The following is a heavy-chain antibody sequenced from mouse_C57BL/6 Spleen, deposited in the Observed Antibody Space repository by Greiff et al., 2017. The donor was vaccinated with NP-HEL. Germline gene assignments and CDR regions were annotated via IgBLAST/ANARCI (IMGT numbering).Heavy chain of an antibody. V-gene: IGHV1-81*01. J-gene: IGHJ2*01. CDR3: ARDYYGSHYYFDY. Sequence: QVQLQQSGAELARPGASVKLSCKASGYTFPSSGISWVKQRTGQGLEWIGEIYPRSGNTYYNEKFKGKATLTADKSSSTAYMELRSLTSEDSAVYFCARDYYGSHYYFDYWGQGTTLTVSS. D-gene: IGHD1-1*01. CDR2: IYPRSGNT. CDR1: GYTFPSSG.